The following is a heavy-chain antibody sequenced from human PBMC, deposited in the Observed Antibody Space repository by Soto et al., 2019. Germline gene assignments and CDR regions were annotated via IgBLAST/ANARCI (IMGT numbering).Heavy chain of an antibody. CDR1: GFTFSDYP. CDR2: IRTISSAI. J-gene: IGHJ4*02. D-gene: IGHD2-15*01. V-gene: IGHV3-48*02. CDR3: ARETPSFDS. Sequence: QLVESGGGLVQPGGSLRLSCAASGFTFSDYPMNWVRQAPGKGLEWVSSIRTISSAIYFAGSVRGRFTISRDNARNSLYLQMTSLRDEDTAVYSGARETPSFDSWGQGTVVTVSS.